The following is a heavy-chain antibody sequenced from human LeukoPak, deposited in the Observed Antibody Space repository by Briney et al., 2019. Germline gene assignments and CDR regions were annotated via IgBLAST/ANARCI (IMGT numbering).Heavy chain of an antibody. CDR1: GGSFSGYY. D-gene: IGHD3-22*01. CDR2: INHSGST. CDR3: ARGLIDYDSSGYYYGSNYLYFDY. J-gene: IGHJ4*02. Sequence: SETLSLTCAVYGGSFSGYYWSWIRQPPGKGLEWIGEINHSGSTNYNPSLKSRVTISVDTSKNQFSLKLSSVTAADTAVYYCARGLIDYDSSGYYYGSNYLYFDYWGQGTLVTVSS. V-gene: IGHV4-34*01.